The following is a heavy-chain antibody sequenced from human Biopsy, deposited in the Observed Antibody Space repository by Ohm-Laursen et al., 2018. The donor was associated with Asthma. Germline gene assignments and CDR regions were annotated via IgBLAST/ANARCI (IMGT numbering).Heavy chain of an antibody. J-gene: IGHJ3*01. D-gene: IGHD3-9*01. Sequence: ASVTVSCKASGYNFISFAIHWARQAPGQRLEWMGWVNTGNGETKYSQKFQGRVTITRDTSASTAYMELTSLRSEDTATYDCARTYYDFLTGQVKDVFGVWGQGTMVTVSS. CDR3: ARTYYDFLTGQVKDVFGV. CDR1: GYNFISFA. CDR2: VNTGNGET. V-gene: IGHV1-3*04.